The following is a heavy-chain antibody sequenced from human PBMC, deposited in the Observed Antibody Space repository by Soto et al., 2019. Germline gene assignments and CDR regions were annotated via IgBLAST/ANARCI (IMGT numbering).Heavy chain of an antibody. CDR1: GLTFSTYA. D-gene: IGHD2-15*01. J-gene: IGHJ4*02. CDR2: ISGSAYST. Sequence: SLRLSCAASGLTFSTYAMNWVRQAPGKGLEWVSGISGSAYSTNYADSVKGRFTISRDNSKNTLYLQMNSLRVEDTALYYCAKDKGYCSGASCLRGFDYWGQGTLVTVSS. V-gene: IGHV3-23*01. CDR3: AKDKGYCSGASCLRGFDY.